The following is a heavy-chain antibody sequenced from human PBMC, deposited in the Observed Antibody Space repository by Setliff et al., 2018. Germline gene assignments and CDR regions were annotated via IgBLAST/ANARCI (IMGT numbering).Heavy chain of an antibody. CDR3: SGLVRYCTTTTCQRASGAEF. D-gene: IGHD2-8*01. Sequence: ASVKVSCKASGYTFTNYGINWVRQAPGQGLEWMGWISAYTGNTNYAQKLQGRVSMTTDTSTSTAYMELRSLTSDDTAVYYCSGLVRYCTTTTCQRASGAEFWGQGTLVTVSS. J-gene: IGHJ4*02. CDR2: ISAYTGNT. CDR1: GYTFTNYG. V-gene: IGHV1-18*01.